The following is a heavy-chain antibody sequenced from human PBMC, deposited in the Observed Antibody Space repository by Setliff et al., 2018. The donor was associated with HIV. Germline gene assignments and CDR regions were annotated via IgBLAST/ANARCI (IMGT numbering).Heavy chain of an antibody. CDR1: GDSINTHY. J-gene: IGHJ4*02. V-gene: IGHV4-59*08. D-gene: IGHD1-26*01. Sequence: KTSETLSLTCTVSGDSINTHYWSWIRQPPGKGLEWIGCISHSGNTNFNPSLNSRVTISLDTSKNQFSLKLSSLTAADTAVYYCARYRRDDYYLTAYFDSWGQGTLVTVS. CDR3: ARYRRDDYYLTAYFDS. CDR2: ISHSGNT.